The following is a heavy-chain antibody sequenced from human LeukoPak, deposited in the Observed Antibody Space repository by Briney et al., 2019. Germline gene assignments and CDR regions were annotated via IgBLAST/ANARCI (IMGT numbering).Heavy chain of an antibody. D-gene: IGHD5-18*01. CDR3: ARHEGYSYGRYPGY. Sequence: SETLSLTCTVSGGSISSSSYYWGWIRQPPGTGLEWIGSIYYSGSTYYNPSLKSRVTISVDTSKNQFSLKLSSVTAADTAVYYCARHEGYSYGRYPGYWGQGTLVTVSS. V-gene: IGHV4-39*01. CDR2: IYYSGST. CDR1: GGSISSSSYY. J-gene: IGHJ4*02.